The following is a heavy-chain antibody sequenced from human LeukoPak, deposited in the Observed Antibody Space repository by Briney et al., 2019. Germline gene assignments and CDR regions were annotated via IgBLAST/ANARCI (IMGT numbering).Heavy chain of an antibody. Sequence: ETLSLTCAVYGEPLNSYYWSWIRQPPGKGLEWIGEVYESGSTEYSPSLKSRVTISMVPSKQQFSLSLTSVTAADTAVYYCARGAWATRLGSWGLGTPVIVSS. V-gene: IGHV4-34*01. CDR2: VYESGST. CDR1: GEPLNSYY. J-gene: IGHJ4*02. CDR3: ARGAWATRLGS. D-gene: IGHD2-15*01.